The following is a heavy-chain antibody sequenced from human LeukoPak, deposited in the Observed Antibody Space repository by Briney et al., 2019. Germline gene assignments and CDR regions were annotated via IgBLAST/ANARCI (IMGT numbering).Heavy chain of an antibody. Sequence: ASVKVSFKASGYTFTGYYMHWVRQAPGQGLEWMGWINPNSGGTNYAQKFQGRVTMTRDTSISTAYMELGRLRSDDTAVYYCAGSGSGSYYYYGMDVWGQGTTVTVSS. CDR2: INPNSGGT. J-gene: IGHJ6*02. V-gene: IGHV1-2*02. CDR3: AGSGSGSYYYYGMDV. D-gene: IGHD3-10*01. CDR1: GYTFTGYY.